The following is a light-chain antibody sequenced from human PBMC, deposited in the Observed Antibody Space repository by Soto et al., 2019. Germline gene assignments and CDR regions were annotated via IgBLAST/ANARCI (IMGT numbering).Light chain of an antibody. V-gene: IGKV3-15*01. Sequence: EVVMTQSPGTLSVSLGESATLSCRASQSVDGYLAWYQQKPGQAPRLLIYGASTRATGVTARFRGGGSGTEFTLTISSLQSEDSAVYYCQQYHKWPPITFGQGTRLENK. CDR1: QSVDGY. CDR2: GAS. J-gene: IGKJ5*01. CDR3: QQYHKWPPIT.